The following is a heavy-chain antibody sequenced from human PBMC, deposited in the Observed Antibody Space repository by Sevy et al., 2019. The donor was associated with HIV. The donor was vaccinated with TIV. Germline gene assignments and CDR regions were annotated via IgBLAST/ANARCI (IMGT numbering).Heavy chain of an antibody. CDR3: ARQSGYDYYYYYGMDV. CDR1: GGSISSSSYY. V-gene: IGHV4-39*01. Sequence: SETLSLTCTVSGGSISSSSYYWGWIRQPPGKGLEWIGSIYYSGSTYYNPSLKSLVTISVDTSKNQFSLKLSSVTAADTAVYYCARQSGYDYYYYYGMDVWGQGTTVTVSS. D-gene: IGHD5-12*01. J-gene: IGHJ6*02. CDR2: IYYSGST.